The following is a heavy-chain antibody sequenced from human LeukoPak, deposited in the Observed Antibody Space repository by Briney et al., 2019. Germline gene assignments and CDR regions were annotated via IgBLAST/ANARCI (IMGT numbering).Heavy chain of an antibody. J-gene: IGHJ4*02. CDR1: GFTFSNYA. Sequence: PGGSLRLSCAASGFTFSNYAMSWVRQAPGKGLEWVSAISGSGGSTYYADSVKGRFTISRDNSKNTLYLQMNSLRAEDTAVYYCAKDVNTGYSSIGQGYWGQGTLVTVSS. V-gene: IGHV3-23*01. CDR3: AKDVNTGYSSIGQGY. CDR2: ISGSGGST. D-gene: IGHD6-13*01.